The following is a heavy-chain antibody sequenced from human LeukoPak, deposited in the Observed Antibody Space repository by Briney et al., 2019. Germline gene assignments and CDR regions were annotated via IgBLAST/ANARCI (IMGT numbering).Heavy chain of an antibody. CDR2: IDSDGRIT. D-gene: IGHD3-10*01. CDR1: GFTFSSHW. Sequence: TGGSLRLSCAASGFTFSSHWMHWVRQAPGKGLVWVSRIDSDGRITTYADPVKGRFTISRDNAKNTLYLQMNSLRAEDTAVYYCARENYYGSGSRGNWFDPWGQGTLVTVSS. CDR3: ARENYYGSGSRGNWFDP. V-gene: IGHV3-74*01. J-gene: IGHJ5*02.